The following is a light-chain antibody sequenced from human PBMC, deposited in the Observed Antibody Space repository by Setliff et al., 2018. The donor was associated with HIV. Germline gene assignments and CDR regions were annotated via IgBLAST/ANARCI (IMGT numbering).Light chain of an antibody. J-gene: IGLJ1*01. CDR2: QAT. V-gene: IGLV2-23*01. CDR3: CSNTGSNTYG. Sequence: QSALAQPASVSGSPGQSITISCTGTSSDIGRYNLVSWYQQYPGKAPKLMIYQATKRHSGVSNRFSGSKSGNMASLTISGLQAEDEADYYCCSNTGSNTYGVGSGTKV. CDR1: SSDIGRYNL.